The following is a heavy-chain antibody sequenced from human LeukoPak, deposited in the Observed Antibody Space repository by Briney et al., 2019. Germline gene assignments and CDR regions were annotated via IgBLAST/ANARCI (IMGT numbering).Heavy chain of an antibody. D-gene: IGHD3-22*01. CDR3: AREWTYYYDSSGYSDY. Sequence: GSLRLSCAASGFTFSSYSMNWVRQAPGKGLEWVSSISSSSSYIYYADSVKGRFTISRDNAKNSLYLQMNSLRAEDTAVYYCAREWTYYYDSSGYSDYWGQGTLVTVSS. CDR1: GFTFSSYS. CDR2: ISSSSSYI. J-gene: IGHJ4*02. V-gene: IGHV3-21*01.